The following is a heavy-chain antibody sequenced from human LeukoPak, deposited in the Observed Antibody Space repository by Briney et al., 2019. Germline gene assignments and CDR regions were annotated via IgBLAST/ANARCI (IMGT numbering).Heavy chain of an antibody. CDR2: ISAYNGNT. CDR3: ARDSGGYYYGHFDY. D-gene: IGHD3-22*01. J-gene: IGHJ4*02. V-gene: IGHV1-18*01. CDR1: GYTFTSYG. Sequence: ASVKVSCTASGYTFTSYGISWVRQAPGQGLEWMGWISAYNGNTNYAQKLQGRVTMTTDTSTSTAYMELRSLRSDDTAVYYCARDSGGYYYGHFDYWGQGTLVTVSS.